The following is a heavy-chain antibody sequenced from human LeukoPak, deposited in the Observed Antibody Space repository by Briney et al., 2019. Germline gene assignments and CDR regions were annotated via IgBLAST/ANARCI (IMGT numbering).Heavy chain of an antibody. CDR3: ARDRVLHYFDY. D-gene: IGHD3-16*01. J-gene: IGHJ4*02. CDR2: IWYGGSDK. CDR1: GFTFSDYW. V-gene: IGHV3-33*08. Sequence: GGSLRLSCAASGFTFSDYWMTWVRQAPGKGLEWVAVIWYGGSDKYYADSVKGRFTISRDNSKNTLYLQMTSLRADDTAVYYCARDRVLHYFDYWGQGALVTVSS.